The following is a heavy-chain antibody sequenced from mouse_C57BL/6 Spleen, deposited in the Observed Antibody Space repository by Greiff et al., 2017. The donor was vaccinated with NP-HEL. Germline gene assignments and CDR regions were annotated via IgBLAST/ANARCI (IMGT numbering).Heavy chain of an antibody. CDR3: ARGTDGDYFDY. J-gene: IGHJ2*01. CDR2: IYPGDGDT. Sequence: VKLQESGPELVKPGASVKISCKASGYAFSSSWMNWVKQRPGKGLEWIGRIYPGDGDTNYTGKFKGKATLTADKSSSTAYMQLSSLTSEDSAVYFCARGTDGDYFDYWGQGTTLTVSS. V-gene: IGHV1-82*01. D-gene: IGHD3-3*01. CDR1: GYAFSSSW.